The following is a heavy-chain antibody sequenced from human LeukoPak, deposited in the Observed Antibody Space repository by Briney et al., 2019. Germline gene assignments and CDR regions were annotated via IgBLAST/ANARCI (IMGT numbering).Heavy chain of an antibody. CDR2: IYYSGST. D-gene: IGHD3-3*01. Sequence: PSQTLSLTCTVSGGSISSGGYYWSWIRQPPGKGLEWIGYIYYSGSTNYNPSLKSRVTISVDTSKNQFSLKLSSVTAADTAVYYCARGHRYDFWSGYFDYWGQGTLVTVSS. CDR3: ARGHRYDFWSGYFDY. CDR1: GGSISSGGYY. J-gene: IGHJ4*02. V-gene: IGHV4-61*08.